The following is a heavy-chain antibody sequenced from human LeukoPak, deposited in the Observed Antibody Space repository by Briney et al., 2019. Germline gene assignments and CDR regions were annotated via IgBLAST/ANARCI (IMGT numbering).Heavy chain of an antibody. CDR2: ISGSGGST. D-gene: IGHD6-13*01. V-gene: IGHV3-23*01. J-gene: IGHJ4*02. CDR1: GFIFRRFA. Sequence: GGSLRLSCAASGFIFRRFAMSWARGSTGRGLEGVSAISGSGGSTYYADSVKGRFTISRDNSKNTLYLQMNSLRAEDTAVYYCANPPAAAVSYYFDYWGQGTLVTVSS. CDR3: ANPPAAAVSYYFDY.